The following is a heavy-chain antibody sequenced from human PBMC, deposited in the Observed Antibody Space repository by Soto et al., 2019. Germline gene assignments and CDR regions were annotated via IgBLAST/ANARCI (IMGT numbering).Heavy chain of an antibody. Sequence: EVQLVESGGGLIQPGGSLRLSCAASGLTVSSNYMGWVRQATGKGLEWFSVFYSDDTTYYADSVKGRCTISRDNSKNTLYLQMNSLRADDTALYYCARLARFSLDFWGQGTLVPVSS. D-gene: IGHD3-3*01. J-gene: IGHJ4*02. CDR2: FYSDDTT. CDR1: GLTVSSNY. V-gene: IGHV3-53*01. CDR3: ARLARFSLDF.